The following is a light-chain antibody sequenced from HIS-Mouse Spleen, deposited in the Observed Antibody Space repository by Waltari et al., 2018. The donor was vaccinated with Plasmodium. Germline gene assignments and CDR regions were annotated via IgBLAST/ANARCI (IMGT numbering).Light chain of an antibody. Sequence: SYELTQPPSVSVSLGQTARITCSGDAFPKKYAHWYQQKSGQAPVLVIYEDSKRPSGIPERFSGSSSGTMATLTISGAQVEDEADYYCYSTDSSGNHRVFGGGTKLTVL. CDR2: EDS. CDR3: YSTDSSGNHRV. CDR1: AFPKKY. V-gene: IGLV3-10*01. J-gene: IGLJ3*02.